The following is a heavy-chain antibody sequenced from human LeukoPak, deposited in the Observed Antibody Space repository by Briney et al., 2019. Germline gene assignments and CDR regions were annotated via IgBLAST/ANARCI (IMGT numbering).Heavy chain of an antibody. CDR2: IYYTGDA. CDR3: ARVESGYYDSFDI. CDR1: GGSISNYF. D-gene: IGHD3-22*01. V-gene: IGHV4-39*07. Sequence: NPSETLSLTCTVSGGSISNYFWGWIRQPPGKGLEYIGTIYYTGDAYYNPSLKGRVTISIDTSRKQFSLRLNSVTAADTAVYYCARVESGYYDSFDIWGQGTMVIVSS. J-gene: IGHJ3*02.